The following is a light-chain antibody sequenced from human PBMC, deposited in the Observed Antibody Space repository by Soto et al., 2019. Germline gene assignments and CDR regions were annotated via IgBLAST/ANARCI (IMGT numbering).Light chain of an antibody. CDR2: GST. V-gene: IGKV1-39*01. J-gene: IGKJ4*01. CDR1: QNINSY. CDR3: QQSHNAPLT. Sequence: DIRMTQSPSSLSASVGDRVTLTCRASQNINSYLNWDQHKPGRAPKVLVYGSTNLHSGVPSRFNVSVSGTEVTFTISSLQPEDFATYYCQQSHNAPLTFGGGTMVE.